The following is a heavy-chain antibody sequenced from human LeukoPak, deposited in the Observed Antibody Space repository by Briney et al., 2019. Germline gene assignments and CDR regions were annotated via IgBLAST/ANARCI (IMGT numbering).Heavy chain of an antibody. V-gene: IGHV3-23*01. D-gene: IGHD3-10*01. J-gene: IGHJ2*01. CDR3: AKEGKLLWFGELSSYWYFDL. CDR1: GFTFSSYA. Sequence: GGSLRLSGAASGFTFSSYAMSWVRQAPGKGLEWVSAFSGSGGTTYYADSVKGRFTVSRDNSKNTLYLQMNSLRAEDTAVYYCAKEGKLLWFGELSSYWYFDLWGRGTLVTVSS. CDR2: FSGSGGTT.